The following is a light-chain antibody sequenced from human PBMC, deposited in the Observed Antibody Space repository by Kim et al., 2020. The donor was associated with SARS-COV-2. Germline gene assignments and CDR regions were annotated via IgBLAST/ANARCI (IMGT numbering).Light chain of an antibody. CDR2: DAS. CDR3: QQYGSSPLT. Sequence: SPVEKATLSCGARHHINYRYLAWYQHKPGLAPRLLIYDASSRATGVPDRFSGSGSGTDFTLTISRLEPEDFSVYYCQQYGSSPLTFGRGTRLEIK. CDR1: HHINYRY. V-gene: IGKV3D-20*01. J-gene: IGKJ5*01.